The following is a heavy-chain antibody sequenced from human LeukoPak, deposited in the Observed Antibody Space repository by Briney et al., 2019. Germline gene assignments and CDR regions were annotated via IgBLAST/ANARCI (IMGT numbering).Heavy chain of an antibody. CDR1: GGSISSYY. J-gene: IGHJ3*02. V-gene: IGHV4-59*08. CDR2: IYYSGST. D-gene: IGHD3-22*01. CDR3: ARPLIVGSKGAFDI. Sequence: SETLSLTCTVSGGSISSYYWSWMRQPPGKGLEWIGYIYYSGSTNYNPSLKSRVTISVDTSKNQFSLKLSSVTAADTAVYYCARPLIVGSKGAFDIWGQGTMVTVSS.